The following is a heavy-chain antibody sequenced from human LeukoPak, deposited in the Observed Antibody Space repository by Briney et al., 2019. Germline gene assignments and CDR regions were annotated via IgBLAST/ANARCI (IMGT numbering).Heavy chain of an antibody. Sequence: SETLSLTCTVSGGSISSDYWSWIWQPPGKGLEWIGYISYSGSTSHDPSLKSRVTISGDSSKNQFSLKLSSVTAADTAVYYCARFYYDSRGYWYYFDYWGQGTLVTVSS. D-gene: IGHD3-22*01. CDR3: ARFYYDSRGYWYYFDY. J-gene: IGHJ4*02. V-gene: IGHV4-59*08. CDR1: GGSISSDY. CDR2: ISYSGST.